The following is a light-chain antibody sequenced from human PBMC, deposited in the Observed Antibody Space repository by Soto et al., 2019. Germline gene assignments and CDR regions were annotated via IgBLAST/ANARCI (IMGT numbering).Light chain of an antibody. CDR2: DAS. V-gene: IGKV1-33*01. J-gene: IGKJ5*01. CDR1: QDITNY. Sequence: DIQMTQSPSSLSASVGDRVTITCQASQDITNYLNWYQQKPGKAPKLQIYDASNLETGVPSRFSGSGSGTDFIFTISSVQPEDIATYYCQQYDNLPITFGQGTRLEIK. CDR3: QQYDNLPIT.